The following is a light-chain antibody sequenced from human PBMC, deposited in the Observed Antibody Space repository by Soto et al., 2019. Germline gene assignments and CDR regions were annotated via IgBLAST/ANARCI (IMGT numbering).Light chain of an antibody. Sequence: EIVLTQSPATLSLSPGERATLSCRASQSVSSSYLAWYQQKPGQAPRLLIYDASNRATGIPARFSGSGSGTDFTLTISSLEPEDFAVYYCHQRRDWPRTFGQGTKVDIK. J-gene: IGKJ1*01. CDR3: HQRRDWPRT. CDR1: QSVSSSY. V-gene: IGKV3D-20*02. CDR2: DAS.